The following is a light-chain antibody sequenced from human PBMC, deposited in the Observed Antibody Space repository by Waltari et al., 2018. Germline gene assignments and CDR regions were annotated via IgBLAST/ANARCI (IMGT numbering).Light chain of an antibody. Sequence: AIQLTQSPSSLSASVGDRVTITCRASQGIRNDLGWYQQRPGKAPMLLIYDASSLQTGVPSRFSGSGSGTGFTLTISSLQPEDFGTYYCQQSYSVPRGGFAFGPGTKVDIK. J-gene: IGKJ3*01. V-gene: IGKV1-6*01. CDR3: QQSYSVPRGGFA. CDR1: QGIRND. CDR2: DAS.